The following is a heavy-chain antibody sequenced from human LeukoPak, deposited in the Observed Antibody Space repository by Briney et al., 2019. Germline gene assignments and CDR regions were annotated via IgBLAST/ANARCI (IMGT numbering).Heavy chain of an antibody. V-gene: IGHV3-21*04. CDR1: GFTFSSYS. D-gene: IGHD3-22*01. Sequence: PGGSLRLSCAASGFTFSSYSMNWVRLAPGKGLEWVSSISSSSIYIYYADSVKGRFTISRDNSKNTLYLQMNSLRAEDTAVYYCARDCRSTYYYDSSGYCSDAFDIWGQGTMVTVSS. J-gene: IGHJ3*02. CDR3: ARDCRSTYYYDSSGYCSDAFDI. CDR2: ISSSSIYI.